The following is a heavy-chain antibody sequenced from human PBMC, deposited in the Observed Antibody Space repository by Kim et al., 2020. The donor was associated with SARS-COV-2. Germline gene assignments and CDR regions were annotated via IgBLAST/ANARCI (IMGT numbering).Heavy chain of an antibody. CDR3: SRDLLAAPH. J-gene: IGHJ4*02. CDR1: GSTGRSNT. V-gene: IGHV3-66*01. D-gene: IGHD3-10*01. Sequence: PGSTGRSNTMSWVRQAPGKGLEWVSVIYSGGSPYYRDSVKGRFYISRDTSKNTLYLQMNSLRAEDTAVYYCSRDLLAAPHWGQGTLAT. CDR2: IYSGGSP.